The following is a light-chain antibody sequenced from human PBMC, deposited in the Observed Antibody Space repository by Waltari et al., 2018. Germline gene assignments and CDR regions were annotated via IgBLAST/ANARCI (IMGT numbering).Light chain of an antibody. CDR3: SSYTSIIPPFL. J-gene: IGLJ1*01. CDR2: AVS. CDR1: SSYLGCYSL. Sequence: QSALTHPASVSGSPGQSITIPCTRSSSYLGCYSLVSWYQQHPGKAPKLMIYAVSHRPSGVSNRFSGSKSGNTASLTISGLQPEDEADYYCSSYTSIIPPFLFGTGTKVTVL. V-gene: IGLV2-14*01.